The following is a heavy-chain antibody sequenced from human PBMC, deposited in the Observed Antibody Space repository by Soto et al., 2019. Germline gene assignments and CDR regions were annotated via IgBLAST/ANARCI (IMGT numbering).Heavy chain of an antibody. CDR2: IKQDGSEK. CDR1: GFTFSSYW. V-gene: IGHV3-7*01. J-gene: IGHJ6*02. CDR3: ARARYCSSTSCSYYYYGMDV. D-gene: IGHD2-2*01. Sequence: GSLRLSCAASGFTFSSYWMSWVRQAPGKGLEWVANIKQDGSEKYYVDSVKGRFTISRDNAKNSLYLQMNSLRAEDTAVYYCARARYCSSTSCSYYYYGMDVWGQGTTVTVSS.